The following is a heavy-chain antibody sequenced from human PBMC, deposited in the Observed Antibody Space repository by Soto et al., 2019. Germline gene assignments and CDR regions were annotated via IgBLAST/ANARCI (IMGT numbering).Heavy chain of an antibody. D-gene: IGHD2-15*01. J-gene: IGHJ6*03. V-gene: IGHV4-59*01. CDR1: GGSISSYY. CDR3: ARGGSYCSGGSCYYYYYMDV. CDR2: IYYSGST. Sequence: PSETLSLTCTVSGGSISSYYWSWIRQPPGKGLEWIGYIYYSGSTNYNPSLKSRVTISVDTSKNQFSLKLSSVTAADTAVYYCARGGSYCSGGSCYYYYYMDVWGKGTTVTVSS.